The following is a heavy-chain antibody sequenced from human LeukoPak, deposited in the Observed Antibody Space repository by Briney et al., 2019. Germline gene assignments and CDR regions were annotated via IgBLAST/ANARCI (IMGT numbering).Heavy chain of an antibody. Sequence: SETLSLTCTVSGGSISSSSYYWGWIRQPPGKGLEWVGSIYYSGSTYYNPSLKSRVTISVDTSKNQFSLKLSSVTAADTAVYYCARGPLQGPLYFDYWGQGTLVTVSS. J-gene: IGHJ4*02. V-gene: IGHV4-39*01. CDR1: GGSISSSSYY. CDR3: ARGPLQGPLYFDY. CDR2: IYYSGST. D-gene: IGHD4-11*01.